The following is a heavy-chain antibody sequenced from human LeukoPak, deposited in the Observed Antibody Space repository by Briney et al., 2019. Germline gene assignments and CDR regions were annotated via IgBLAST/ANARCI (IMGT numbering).Heavy chain of an antibody. CDR1: GYTFTGPY. Sequence: GASVKVSCKASGYTFTGPYMHWVRQAPGQGLEWMGWINPNSGETNYAQKFQGRVTMTSDTASSTAYMGLSRLTSVDTAVYYCAREALFDIWGQGKMVTVSS. CDR2: INPNSGET. CDR3: AREALFDI. V-gene: IGHV1-2*02. J-gene: IGHJ3*02.